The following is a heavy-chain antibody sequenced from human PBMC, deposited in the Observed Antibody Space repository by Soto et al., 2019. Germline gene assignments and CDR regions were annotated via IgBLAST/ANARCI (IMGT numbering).Heavy chain of an antibody. CDR3: ARLQAAAGDNDLTFDY. CDR2: MNPNSGNT. CDR1: GYTFTSYD. D-gene: IGHD6-13*01. V-gene: IGHV1-8*01. J-gene: IGHJ4*02. Sequence: ASVKVSCKASGYTFTSYDINWVRQATGQGFEYLGWMNPNSGNTGYVKKFQGRVTMTRDTSMSTAYMELSSLRSEDTAVYYCARLQAAAGDNDLTFDYWGQGTLVTVSS.